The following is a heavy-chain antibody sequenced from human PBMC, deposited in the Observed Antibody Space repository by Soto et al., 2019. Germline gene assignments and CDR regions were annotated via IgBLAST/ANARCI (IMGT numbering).Heavy chain of an antibody. V-gene: IGHV3-23*01. D-gene: IGHD6-6*01. CDR3: AKDLMPRVAAARPNYDY. Sequence: GGSLRLSCAASGFTFSSYSMSWVRQAPGKGLEWVSAISGSGGSTYYADSVKGRFTISRDNSKNTLYLQMNSLRAEDTAVYYCAKDLMPRVAAARPNYDYWGQGTLVTVAS. CDR1: GFTFSSYS. J-gene: IGHJ4*02. CDR2: ISGSGGST.